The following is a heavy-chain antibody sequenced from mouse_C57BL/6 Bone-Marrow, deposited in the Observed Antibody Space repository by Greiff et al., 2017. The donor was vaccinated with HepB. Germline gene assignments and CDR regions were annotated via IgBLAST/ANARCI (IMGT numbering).Heavy chain of an antibody. V-gene: IGHV1-39*01. D-gene: IGHD1-1*01. CDR2: INPNYGTT. Sequence: VHVKQSGPELAKPGASVKISCKASGYSFTDYNMNWVKQSNGKSLEWIGVINPNYGTTSYNQKFKGKATLTVDQSSSTAYMQLNSLTSEDSAVYYCARRDYYGSLYYFDYWGQGTTLTVSS. CDR1: GYSFTDYN. J-gene: IGHJ2*01. CDR3: ARRDYYGSLYYFDY.